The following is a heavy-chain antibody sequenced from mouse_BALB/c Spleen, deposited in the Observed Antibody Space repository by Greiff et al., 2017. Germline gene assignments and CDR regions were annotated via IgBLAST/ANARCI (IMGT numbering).Heavy chain of an antibody. D-gene: IGHD2-12*01. Sequence: EVQLVESGGGLVKPGGSLKLSCAASGFTFSSYTMSWVRQTPEKRLEWVATISSGGSYTYYPDSVKGRFTISRDNAKNTLYLQMSSLKSEDTAMYYCTRDPFPTIVFDYWGQGTTLTVSS. J-gene: IGHJ2*01. V-gene: IGHV5-6-4*01. CDR2: ISSGGSYT. CDR1: GFTFSSYT. CDR3: TRDPFPTIVFDY.